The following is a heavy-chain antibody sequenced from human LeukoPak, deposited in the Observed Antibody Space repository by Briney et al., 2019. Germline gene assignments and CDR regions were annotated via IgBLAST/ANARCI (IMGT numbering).Heavy chain of an antibody. Sequence: GASVKVSCKASGYTFTGYYMHWVRQAPGQGLEWMGRINPNSGGTNYAQKFQGRVTMTRDTSISTAYMELSRLRSDDTAVYYCARGSPSSSGWYGDYWGQGTLVTVSS. D-gene: IGHD6-19*01. V-gene: IGHV1-2*06. J-gene: IGHJ4*02. CDR1: GYTFTGYY. CDR3: ARGSPSSSGWYGDY. CDR2: INPNSGGT.